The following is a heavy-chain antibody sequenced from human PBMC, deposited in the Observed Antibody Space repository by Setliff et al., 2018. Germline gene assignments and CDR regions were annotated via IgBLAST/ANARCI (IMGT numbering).Heavy chain of an antibody. CDR3: VSHSGRDGYNFID. CDR2: FYYSGTI. J-gene: IGHJ4*02. D-gene: IGHD1-1*01. Sequence: PSETLSLTCTFSGGSRRSSSYFWGWIRQPPGKVLEWNGSFYYSGTIYYTPSLERRVTISVDTPQNQLSLKLISVNAADSAVYYCVSHSGRDGYNFIDWGQGTLVNVFS. CDR1: GGSRRSSSYF. V-gene: IGHV4-39*01.